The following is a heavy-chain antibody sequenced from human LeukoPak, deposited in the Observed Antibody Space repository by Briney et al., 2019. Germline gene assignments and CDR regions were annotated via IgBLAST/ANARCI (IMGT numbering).Heavy chain of an antibody. J-gene: IGHJ5*02. D-gene: IGHD3-3*01. V-gene: IGHV1-8*01. CDR3: ASGNYDFWSGYSGYWFDP. Sequence: GASVKVPCKASGYTFTSYDINWVRQATGQGLEWMGWMNPNSGNTGYAQKFQGRVTMTRNTSISTAYMELSSLRSEDTAVYYCASGNYDFWSGYSGYWFDPWGQGTLVTVSS. CDR2: MNPNSGNT. CDR1: GYTFTSYD.